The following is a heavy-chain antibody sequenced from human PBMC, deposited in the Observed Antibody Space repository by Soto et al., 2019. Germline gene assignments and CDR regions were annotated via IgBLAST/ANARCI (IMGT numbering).Heavy chain of an antibody. CDR1: GYSFTSYW. CDR3: ARHGPTYGSGSYNPYYYYYYGMDV. J-gene: IGHJ6*02. D-gene: IGHD3-10*01. V-gene: IGHV5-10-1*01. Sequence: GESLKISCKGSGYSFTSYWIGWVRQMPGKGLEWMGRIYPSDSYTNYSPSFQGHVTISADKSISTAYLQWSSLKASDTAMYYCARHGPTYGSGSYNPYYYYYYGMDVWGQGTTVTVSS. CDR2: IYPSDSYT.